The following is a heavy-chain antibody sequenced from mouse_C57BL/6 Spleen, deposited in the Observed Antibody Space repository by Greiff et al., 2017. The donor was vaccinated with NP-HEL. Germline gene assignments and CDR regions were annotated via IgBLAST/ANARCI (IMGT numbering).Heavy chain of an antibody. V-gene: IGHV1-9*01. CDR3: ARYRRNYGSSLWYFDV. CDR2: ILPGSGST. Sequence: QVQLKQSGAELMKPGASVKLSCKATGYTFTGYWIEWVKQRPGHGLEWIGEILPGSGSTNYNEKFKGKATFTADTSSNTAYMQLSSLTTEDSAIYYCARYRRNYGSSLWYFDVWGTGTTVTVSS. J-gene: IGHJ1*03. CDR1: GYTFTGYW. D-gene: IGHD1-1*01.